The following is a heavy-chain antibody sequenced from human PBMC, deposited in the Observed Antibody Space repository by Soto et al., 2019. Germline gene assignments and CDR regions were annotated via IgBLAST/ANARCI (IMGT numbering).Heavy chain of an antibody. D-gene: IGHD1-1*01. CDR2: IKQDGSER. V-gene: IGHV3-7*01. Sequence: EVQLAESGGDLVQPGGSLRLSCAASGFTFSTYWMSWVRQAPGKGLEWVANIKQDGSERYYVDSVKGRFTISRDNAKNSLYLQMNSLRAEDTAVYYCATDSGTSDSCGQGTLVTVSS. CDR1: GFTFSTYW. J-gene: IGHJ5*01. CDR3: ATDSGTSDS.